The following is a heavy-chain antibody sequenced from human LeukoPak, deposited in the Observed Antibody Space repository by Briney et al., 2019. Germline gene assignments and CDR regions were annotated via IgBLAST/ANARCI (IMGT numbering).Heavy chain of an antibody. J-gene: IGHJ4*02. Sequence: GGSLRLSCAASGFTFSDYYINWIRQAPGKGLEWVSYISSSGSTRYYADSVKGRFTISRDNSKNTLYLQVNSLRAEDTAVYYCAKTPGIAVAGTFGSELHFDYWGQGTLVTVSS. CDR3: AKTPGIAVAGTFGSELHFDY. CDR1: GFTFSDYY. D-gene: IGHD6-19*01. V-gene: IGHV3-11*01. CDR2: ISSSGSTR.